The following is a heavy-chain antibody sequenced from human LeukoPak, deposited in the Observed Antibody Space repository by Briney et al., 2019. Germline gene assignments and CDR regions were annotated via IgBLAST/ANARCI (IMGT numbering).Heavy chain of an antibody. V-gene: IGHV3-7*01. D-gene: IGHD2/OR15-2a*01. CDR3: ARVFYPFRWYFDL. CDR1: GFTFSSYW. Sequence: GGSLRLSCAASGFTFSSYWMSWVRQAPGRGLEWVANIKQDGSEKYYVDSVEGRFTISRDNAKNSLYLQMNSLRAEDTAVYYCARVFYPFRWYFDLWGRGTLVTVSS. CDR2: IKQDGSEK. J-gene: IGHJ2*01.